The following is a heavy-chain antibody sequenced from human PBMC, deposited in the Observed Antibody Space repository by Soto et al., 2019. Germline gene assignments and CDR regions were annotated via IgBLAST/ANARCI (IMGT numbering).Heavy chain of an antibody. Sequence: QVQLVPSGAEVKKPGASVKVSCKASGYTFTGYYMHWVRQAPGQGLEWMGWINLKSGGTNYAQKFQGRVTMTRDTSISTACMELSRLSSDDTALYYCATPGGPDSEGYYYFDHWGQGTLVTVSS. CDR1: GYTFTGYY. J-gene: IGHJ4*02. CDR2: INLKSGGT. D-gene: IGHD3-3*01. CDR3: ATPGGPDSEGYYYFDH. V-gene: IGHV1-2*02.